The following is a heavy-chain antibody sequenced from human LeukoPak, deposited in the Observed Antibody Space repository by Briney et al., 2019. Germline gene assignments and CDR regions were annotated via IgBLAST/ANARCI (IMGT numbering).Heavy chain of an antibody. CDR2: FYNSGNT. V-gene: IGHV4-31*03. J-gene: IGHJ6*02. D-gene: IGHD3-3*01. Sequence: SETLSLTCTVSGGSISSGGYYWSWIRQHPGKGLEYIGYFYNSGNTYYNPSLKSRVTISVDTSKNQFSLKLSSVTAADTAVYYCARHEDLRFLEWLLPYGGMDVWGQGTTVTVSS. CDR1: GGSISSGGYY. CDR3: ARHEDLRFLEWLLPYGGMDV.